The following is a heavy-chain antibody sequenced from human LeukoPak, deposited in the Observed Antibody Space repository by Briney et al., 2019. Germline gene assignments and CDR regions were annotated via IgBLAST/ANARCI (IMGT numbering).Heavy chain of an antibody. V-gene: IGHV4-39*07. CDR3: AREPYYYDSSGSWI. J-gene: IGHJ4*02. CDR1: GGPISLSNYC. D-gene: IGHD3-22*01. CDR2: IYYSGTT. Sequence: SETLSLTCTVSGGPISLSNYCWAWIRKPPGKGLERIGSIYYSGTTYYNPSLKSRVTISIDTSRNQFSLKLSSVTAADTAIYYCAREPYYYDSSGSWIWGQGTLATVSS.